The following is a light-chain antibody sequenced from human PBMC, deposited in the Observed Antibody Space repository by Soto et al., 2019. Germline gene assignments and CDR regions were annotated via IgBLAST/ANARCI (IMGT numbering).Light chain of an antibody. J-gene: IGKJ1*01. CDR2: ETS. V-gene: IGKV3-11*01. Sequence: EIVLTQSPATLSLSPGERATLSCRASQSVSSYLAWYQQKPGQPPRLLIYETSNRATGTPARFRGSGSGTDFTLTITSLEPEDFAVYYCQHHNNWFSWTFGQGTKV. CDR1: QSVSSY. CDR3: QHHNNWFSWT.